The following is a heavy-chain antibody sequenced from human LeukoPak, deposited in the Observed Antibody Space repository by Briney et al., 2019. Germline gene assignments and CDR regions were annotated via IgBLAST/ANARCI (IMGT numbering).Heavy chain of an antibody. J-gene: IGHJ1*01. CDR1: GGSISSGSYY. Sequence: SETLSLTCTVSGGSISSGSYYWSWIRQPPGKGLEWFGYIYYSGTINYNPSLKGRVTISVDTSKNQFSLKLSSVTAADTAVYYCARGIGGSHFGPYFHHWGQGTLVTVSS. CDR2: IYYSGTI. V-gene: IGHV4-61*01. D-gene: IGHD1-26*01. CDR3: ARGIGGSHFGPYFHH.